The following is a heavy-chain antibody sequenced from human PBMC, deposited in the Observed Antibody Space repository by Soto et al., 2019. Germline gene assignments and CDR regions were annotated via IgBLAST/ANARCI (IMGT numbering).Heavy chain of an antibody. Sequence: ASVKVSCKASGGSFSTSSINWVRQAPGQRPEWMANILPIFGTADYAQKFQGRLTITADTSTNTAYMELRSLFSEDTAIYDCARGHEFGGNSEAYDIWGQGTVVTVS. J-gene: IGHJ3*02. D-gene: IGHD2-21*01. CDR2: ILPIFGTA. V-gene: IGHV1-69*06. CDR1: GGSFSTSS. CDR3: ARGHEFGGNSEAYDI.